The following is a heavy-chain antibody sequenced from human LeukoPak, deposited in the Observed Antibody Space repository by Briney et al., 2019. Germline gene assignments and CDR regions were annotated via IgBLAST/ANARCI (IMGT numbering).Heavy chain of an antibody. CDR3: ARAIFGVTANYYYYYMDV. D-gene: IGHD3-3*01. J-gene: IGHJ6*03. CDR1: GFTFSSYA. Sequence: GGSLRLSCAASGFTFSSYAMSWVRQAPGKGLEWVSAISGSGGSTYYADSVKGRFTISRDNSKNTLYLQMNSLRAEDTAAYYCARAIFGVTANYYYYYMDVWGKGTTVTVSS. V-gene: IGHV3-23*01. CDR2: ISGSGGST.